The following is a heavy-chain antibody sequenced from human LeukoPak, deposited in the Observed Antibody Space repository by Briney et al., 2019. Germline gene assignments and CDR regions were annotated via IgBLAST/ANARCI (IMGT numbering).Heavy chain of an antibody. CDR3: ARECPYSGSWYDAFDI. CDR2: ISAYNGNT. Sequence: ASVKVSCKASGYTFTSYGISWVRQAPGQGLEWMGWISAYNGNTNYAQKLQGRVTMTTDTSTSTAYMELRSLRSDDTAVYYCARECPYSGSWYDAFDIWGQGTMVTVSS. J-gene: IGHJ3*02. V-gene: IGHV1-18*01. CDR1: GYTFTSYG. D-gene: IGHD1-26*01.